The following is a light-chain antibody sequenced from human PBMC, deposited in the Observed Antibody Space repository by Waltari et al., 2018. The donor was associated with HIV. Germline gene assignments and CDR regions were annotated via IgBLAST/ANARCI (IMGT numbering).Light chain of an antibody. Sequence: QSVLTQPPSVSAAPGQQVTISCSGSTSNTGNDYLSRYQHVPGAAPRLLSYDNNKRPSGIPDRFSGSRSGTSATLGITGLQTGDEAHYYCGTWDRSLSAAVFGGGTKLTVL. J-gene: IGLJ3*02. V-gene: IGLV1-51*01. CDR3: GTWDRSLSAAV. CDR1: TSNTGNDY. CDR2: DNN.